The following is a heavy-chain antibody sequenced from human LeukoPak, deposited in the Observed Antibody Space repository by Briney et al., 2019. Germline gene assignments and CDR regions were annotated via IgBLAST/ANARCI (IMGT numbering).Heavy chain of an antibody. J-gene: IGHJ4*02. CDR1: GCTFTSYG. CDR3: MKASHSGGYEN. Sequence: ASVKVSCKASGCTFTSYGISWVGQPPAQGLEWMGWISAYNGNTNYAQKLQGRSTMTTHASTSTAYMELRSLRGDDTSLYYCMKASHSGGYENWGQGTLVTVSS. V-gene: IGHV1-18*01. D-gene: IGHD3-22*01. CDR2: ISAYNGNT.